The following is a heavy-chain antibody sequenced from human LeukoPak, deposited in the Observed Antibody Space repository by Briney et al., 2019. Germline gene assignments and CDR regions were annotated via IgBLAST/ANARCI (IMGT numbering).Heavy chain of an antibody. CDR1: GYSISSGYY. CDR3: ARGVNYDILTGYMYYYYYMDV. CDR2: IYHSGST. Sequence: NASETLSLTCTVSGYSISSGYYWGWIRQPPGQGLEWIGSIYHSGSTKYNPSLKSRVTISVDTSKNQFSLKLSSVTAADTAVYYCARGVNYDILTGYMYYYYYMDVWGKGTTVTVSS. J-gene: IGHJ6*03. V-gene: IGHV4-38-2*02. D-gene: IGHD3-9*01.